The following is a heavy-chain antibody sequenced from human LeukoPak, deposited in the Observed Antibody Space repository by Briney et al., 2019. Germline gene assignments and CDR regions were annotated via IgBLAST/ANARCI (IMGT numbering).Heavy chain of an antibody. Sequence: SETLSLTCAVYGGSFSGYYWTLIRQTPGKGLEWIGEISHTGLTGSNPSLKSRVTIFVDSSKNQFSLRMTSLTAADTGVYYCARVPDIAARPCDTWGPGTLVTVSS. J-gene: IGHJ5*02. V-gene: IGHV4-34*01. D-gene: IGHD1-1*01. CDR3: ARVPDIAARPCDT. CDR1: GGSFSGYY. CDR2: ISHTGLT.